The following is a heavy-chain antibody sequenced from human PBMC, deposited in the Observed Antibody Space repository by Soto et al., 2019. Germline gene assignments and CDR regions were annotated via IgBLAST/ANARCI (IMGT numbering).Heavy chain of an antibody. CDR2: TYYRSKWYS. D-gene: IGHD6-13*01. J-gene: IGHJ5*02. Sequence: SQTLSLTRATPADSVSNNSAAWNWIRQSPSRGLEWLGRTYYRSKWYSDYAVSVRRRITITPDTSKNQFSLQLNSVTPEDTAVYYCARGVISNNWYCSWFDPWGQGTLVTVSS. CDR3: ARGVISNNWYCSWFDP. V-gene: IGHV6-1*01. CDR1: ADSVSNNSAA.